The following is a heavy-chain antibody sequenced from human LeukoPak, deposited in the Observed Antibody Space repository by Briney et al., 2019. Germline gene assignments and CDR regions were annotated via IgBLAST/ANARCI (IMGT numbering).Heavy chain of an antibody. CDR1: GGTFSSYA. Sequence: SVKVSCKASGGTFSSYAISWVRQAPGQGLEWMGGIIPIFGTANYAQKFQGRVTITADKSTSTAYMELSSLRSEDTAVYYCARDLREYSSGWGQWGFDYWGQGTLVTVSS. J-gene: IGHJ4*02. CDR2: IIPIFGTA. CDR3: ARDLREYSSGWGQWGFDY. V-gene: IGHV1-69*06. D-gene: IGHD6-19*01.